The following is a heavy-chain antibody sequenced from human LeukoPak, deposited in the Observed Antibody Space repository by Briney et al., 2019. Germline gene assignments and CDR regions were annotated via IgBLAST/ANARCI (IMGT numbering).Heavy chain of an antibody. D-gene: IGHD5-18*01. CDR3: AKNAGYSYGLYYFDY. J-gene: IGHJ4*02. CDR2: LVSSGTIT. V-gene: IGHV3-23*01. CDR1: GFTFSSYW. Sequence: PGGSLRLSCAASGFTFSSYWMSWVRQAPGKGLEWVSSLVSSGTITYYADSVKGRFTISRDNSKNTVHLQMDSLRAEDSAVYYCAKNAGYSYGLYYFDYWGQGTLVTVSS.